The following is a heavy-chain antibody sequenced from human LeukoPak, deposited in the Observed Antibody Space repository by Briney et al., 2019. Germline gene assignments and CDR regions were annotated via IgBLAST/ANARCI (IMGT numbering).Heavy chain of an antibody. CDR1: GFTFSSYS. CDR2: ISSSSSYI. CDR3: ASSGYSYGNPFDY. J-gene: IGHJ4*02. D-gene: IGHD5-18*01. Sequence: PGGSLRLSCAASGFTFSSYSMNWVRQAPGKGLEWVSSISSSSSYIYYADSVKGRFTISRDNAKNSLYLQMNSLRAEDTAVYYCASSGYSYGNPFDYWGQGTLVTVSS. V-gene: IGHV3-21*01.